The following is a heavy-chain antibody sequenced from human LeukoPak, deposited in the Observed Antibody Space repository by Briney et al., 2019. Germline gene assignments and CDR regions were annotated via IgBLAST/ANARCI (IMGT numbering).Heavy chain of an antibody. CDR1: GFTFSSYS. V-gene: IGHV3-21*01. D-gene: IGHD6-6*01. J-gene: IGHJ4*02. CDR3: ARDYSSSTFDY. Sequence: PGRSLRLSCAASGFTFSSYSMNWVRQAPGKGLEWVSSISSSSNYIYYADSVKGRFTISRDNAKNSLYLQMNSLRADDTAVYYCARDYSSSTFDYWGQGTLVTVSS. CDR2: ISSSSNYI.